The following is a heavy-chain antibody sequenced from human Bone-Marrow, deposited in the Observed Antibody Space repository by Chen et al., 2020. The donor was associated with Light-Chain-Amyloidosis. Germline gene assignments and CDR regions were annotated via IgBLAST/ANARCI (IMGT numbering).Heavy chain of an antibody. CDR3: ARDRGRFSNNRGGLDS. D-gene: IGHD3-10*01. V-gene: IGHV3-74*01. CDR2: MPTDVTKT. CDR1: GFTLNTYW. Sequence: EVQLVESGGALVQPGGSLRLSCAASGFTLNTYWMHWVRQPPGGGLVWVARMPTDVTKTVYADSVKGRFTVSGDDAKNTLYLEMNSLRVEDTGLYFCARDRGRFSNNRGGLDSWGQGTLVTVSS. J-gene: IGHJ4*02.